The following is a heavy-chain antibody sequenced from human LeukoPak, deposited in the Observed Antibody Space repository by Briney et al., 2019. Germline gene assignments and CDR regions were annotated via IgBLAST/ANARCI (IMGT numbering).Heavy chain of an antibody. V-gene: IGHV4-30-2*01. CDR3: ARDSDVVGAMGPDAFDI. CDR2: IYHSGST. J-gene: IGHJ3*02. D-gene: IGHD1-26*01. Sequence: SETLSLTCTVSGGSISSGGYYWSWIRQPPGKGLEWIGYIYHSGSTYYNPSLKSRVTISVDRSKNQFSQKLSSVTAADTAVYYCARDSDVVGAMGPDAFDIWGQGTMVTVSS. CDR1: GGSISSGGYY.